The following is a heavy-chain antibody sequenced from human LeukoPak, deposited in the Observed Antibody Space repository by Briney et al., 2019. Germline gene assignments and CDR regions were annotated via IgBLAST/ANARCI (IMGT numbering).Heavy chain of an antibody. CDR3: AKGLGSGWYLFEY. V-gene: IGHV3-23*01. Sequence: GGSLRLSCAGSGFTFSSNAMSWVRQAPGKGLEWVSAISGGGGSTYYADSVKGRFTISRDDSKNTLYVQMNSLIAEDTAVYYCAKGLGSGWYLFEYWGQGTLVTVSS. CDR2: ISGGGGST. CDR1: GFTFSSNA. D-gene: IGHD6-19*01. J-gene: IGHJ4*02.